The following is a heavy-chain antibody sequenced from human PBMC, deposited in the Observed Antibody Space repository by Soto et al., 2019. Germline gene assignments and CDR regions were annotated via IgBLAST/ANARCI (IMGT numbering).Heavy chain of an antibody. CDR1: GGSFIGYY. D-gene: IGHD2-21*02. CDR3: ARGDFEFDY. Sequence: SETLSLTCGVYGGSFIGYYWSWIRQPPGKGLEWIGEINHSGSTNYNPSLKSRVTISIDTSNNQFSLKLSSVTAADTAVYYCARGDFEFDYWGQGTLVTVSS. CDR2: INHSGST. J-gene: IGHJ4*02. V-gene: IGHV4-34*01.